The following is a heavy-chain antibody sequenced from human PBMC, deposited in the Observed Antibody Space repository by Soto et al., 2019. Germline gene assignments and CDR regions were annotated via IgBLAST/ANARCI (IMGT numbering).Heavy chain of an antibody. CDR1: GFTFSSYD. Sequence: PGVSLRLSCAASGFTFSSYDMHWVRQATGKGLEWVSVTYSGGSTYYADSMKGRFTISRDNSKNTLYLQMNSLRAEDTAVYYCASNGEQRQPTRASTADAFDIWGQGTMVTVSS. V-gene: IGHV3-66*01. J-gene: IGHJ3*02. CDR3: ASNGEQRQPTRASTADAFDI. CDR2: TYSGGST. D-gene: IGHD4-17*01.